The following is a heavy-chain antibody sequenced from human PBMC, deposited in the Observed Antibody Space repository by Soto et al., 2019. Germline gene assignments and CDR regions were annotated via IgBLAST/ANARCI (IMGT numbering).Heavy chain of an antibody. D-gene: IGHD2-2*01. CDR1: GFTFSSYA. CDR2: ISYDGSNK. Sequence: PGGSLRLSCAASGFTFSSYAMHWVRQAPGKGLEWVAVISYDGSNKYYADSVKGRFTISRDNSKNTLYLQMNSLRAEDTAVYYCARDRVRRYCSSTSCYSSGFDPWGQGTLVTVS. CDR3: ARDRVRRYCSSTSCYSSGFDP. V-gene: IGHV3-30-3*01. J-gene: IGHJ5*02.